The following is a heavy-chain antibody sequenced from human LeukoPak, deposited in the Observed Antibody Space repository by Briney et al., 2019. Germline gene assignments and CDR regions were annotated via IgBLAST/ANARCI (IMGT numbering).Heavy chain of an antibody. CDR2: LYPGDSDT. V-gene: IGHV5-51*01. CDR1: GYSFTSYW. Sequence: KSGESLKISCKGSGYSFTSYWIAWVRQMPGKGLEWMGILYPGDSDTRYSPSFQGQVTISADRSITTAYLQWSSLKASDTAMYYCARLYLPYTSAWYGSAFDIWGQGTMVTVSS. D-gene: IGHD6-13*01. CDR3: ARLYLPYTSAWYGSAFDI. J-gene: IGHJ3*02.